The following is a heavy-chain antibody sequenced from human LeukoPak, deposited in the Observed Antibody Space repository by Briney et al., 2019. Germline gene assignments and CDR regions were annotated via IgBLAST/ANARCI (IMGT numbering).Heavy chain of an antibody. CDR2: INHSGST. V-gene: IGHV4-34*01. Sequence: SETLSLTCAVYGGSFSGYYWSWIRQPPGKGLEWIGEINHSGSTNYNPSLKSRVTISVDTSKNQFSLKLSSVTAADTAVYYCARSGIVVVPAATKDGGNWFDPRGQGTLVSVSS. D-gene: IGHD2-2*01. CDR1: GGSFSGYY. J-gene: IGHJ5*02. CDR3: ARSGIVVVPAATKDGGNWFDP.